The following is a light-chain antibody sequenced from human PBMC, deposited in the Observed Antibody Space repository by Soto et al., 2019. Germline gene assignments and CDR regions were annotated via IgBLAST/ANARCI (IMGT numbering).Light chain of an antibody. J-gene: IGLJ2*01. Sequence: QSALTQPASVSGSPGQSITISCTGTSSDIGRHNYVSWYQQHPGKAPKLMIYDVSSRPSGVSNRFSGSKSSNTASLTISGLQAEDEADYYCSSYTSSNTLVFGGGTKLTVL. CDR1: SSDIGRHNY. CDR3: SSYTSSNTLV. V-gene: IGLV2-14*01. CDR2: DVS.